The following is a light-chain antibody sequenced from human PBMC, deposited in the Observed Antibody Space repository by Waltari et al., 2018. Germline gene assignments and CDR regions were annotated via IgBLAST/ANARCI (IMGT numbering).Light chain of an antibody. CDR1: QTIGRS. Sequence: TVVTQSPATMSVSPGDRATLSGRTRQTIGRSVAWYQQKPGQAPRLVIYGASIRATGIPPRFGGSGSETEFALTISGLQSEDFAVYYCQQYNNWPPGTFGQGTKVEI. CDR2: GAS. CDR3: QQYNNWPPGT. J-gene: IGKJ1*01. V-gene: IGKV3-15*01.